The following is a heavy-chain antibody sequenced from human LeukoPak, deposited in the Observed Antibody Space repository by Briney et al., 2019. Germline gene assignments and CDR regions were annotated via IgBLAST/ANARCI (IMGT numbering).Heavy chain of an antibody. CDR2: FDPEDGET. V-gene: IGHV1-24*01. Sequence: GASVKVSCKVSGYTLTELSMHWVRQAPGKGLEWMGGFDPEDGETIYAQKFQGRVTMTRDMSTSTVYMELSRLRSEDTAVYYCARVLSSSRRHDAFDIWGQGTIVTVSS. J-gene: IGHJ3*02. D-gene: IGHD6-6*01. CDR3: ARVLSSSRRHDAFDI. CDR1: GYTLTELS.